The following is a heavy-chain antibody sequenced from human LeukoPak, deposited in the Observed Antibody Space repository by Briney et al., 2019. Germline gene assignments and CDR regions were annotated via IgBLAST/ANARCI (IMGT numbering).Heavy chain of an antibody. V-gene: IGHV4-59*12. CDR1: GGSISRYY. Sequence: SETLSLTCTVSGGSISRYYWSWIRQPPGKGLEWIGYVYYNGNTNYNPSLKSRVTISVDTSKNQFSLKLSSVTAADTAVYYCARVIAAAGTDYWGQGTLVTVSS. CDR2: VYYNGNT. CDR3: ARVIAAAGTDY. D-gene: IGHD6-13*01. J-gene: IGHJ4*02.